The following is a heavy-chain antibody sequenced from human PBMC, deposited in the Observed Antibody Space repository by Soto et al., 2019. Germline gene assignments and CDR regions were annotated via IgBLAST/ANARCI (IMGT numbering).Heavy chain of an antibody. Sequence: QVQLVQSGAEVKKPGSSVKVSCKASGGTFSPYTINWVRQAPGRGLEWMGRIIPFHGVTNYAQKFQARVTIAADKSTSTACMELSGLRFEDTAMYYCTRDWEITVSTWSFGGFWGRGTLVTVSS. CDR1: GGTFSPYT. J-gene: IGHJ4*02. CDR2: IIPFHGVT. D-gene: IGHD3-10*01. V-gene: IGHV1-69*08. CDR3: TRDWEITVSTWSFGGF.